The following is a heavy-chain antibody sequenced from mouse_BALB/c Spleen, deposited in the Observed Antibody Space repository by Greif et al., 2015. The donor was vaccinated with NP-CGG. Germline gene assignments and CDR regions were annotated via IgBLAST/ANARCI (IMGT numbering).Heavy chain of an antibody. Sequence: VQLQQSGPELVKPGASVKMSCKASGYTFTSYVMHWVKQKPGQGLEWIGYINPYNDGTKYNEKFKGKATLTSDKSSSTAYMELSSLTSEDSAVYYCARSPSSGYPLFAYWGQGTLVTVSA. CDR3: ARSPSSGYPLFAY. CDR1: GYTFTSYV. J-gene: IGHJ3*01. D-gene: IGHD3-1*01. V-gene: IGHV1-14*01. CDR2: INPYNDGT.